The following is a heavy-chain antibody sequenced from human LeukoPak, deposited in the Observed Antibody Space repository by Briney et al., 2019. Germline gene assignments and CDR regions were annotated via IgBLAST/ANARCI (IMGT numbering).Heavy chain of an antibody. CDR2: IKVDGIEK. V-gene: IGHV3-7*05. Sequence: GGSLRLSCVASGFTFSYYWMSWVRQAPGKGPEWVANIKVDGIEKHYVDSVKGRFTISRDNDKNSLYLQMNSLRAEDTAVYYCARDNAGSGWVYWGQGTVVTVSS. CDR1: GFTFSYYW. J-gene: IGHJ4*02. D-gene: IGHD6-19*01. CDR3: ARDNAGSGWVY.